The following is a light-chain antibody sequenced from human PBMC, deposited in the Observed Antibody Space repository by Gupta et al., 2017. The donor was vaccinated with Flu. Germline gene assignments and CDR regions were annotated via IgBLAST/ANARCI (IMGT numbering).Light chain of an antibody. CDR1: SSDVGSYNL. CDR3: CSYAGSSTGV. V-gene: IGLV2-23*01. Sequence: QADLTQPASVSEYHGPSITISFAGTSSDVGSYNLVYCYQQHTGKAPKLMIYEGSKRPSGVSNRFSGSKSGNTAFLTISGLQAEDEAYYYCCSYAGSSTGVFGGGTKLTVL. J-gene: IGLJ3*02. CDR2: EGS.